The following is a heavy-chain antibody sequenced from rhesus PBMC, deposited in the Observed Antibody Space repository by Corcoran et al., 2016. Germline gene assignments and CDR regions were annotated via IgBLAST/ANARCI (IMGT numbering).Heavy chain of an antibody. J-gene: IGHJ4*01. D-gene: IGHD4-29*01. Sequence: QVQLVQSGAEIKQPGASVKLSCKASGYTFKSYYRHWVRQAPGQGLEGIALISPYTGNQVYAQNFQGIVTITTDTSTSTGYMELNSLRSEDTAVYYCTRDKGTTVATLGFDYWGQGVLVTVSS. V-gene: IGHV1-180*01. CDR3: TRDKGTTVATLGFDY. CDR2: ISPYTGNQ. CDR1: GYTFKSYY.